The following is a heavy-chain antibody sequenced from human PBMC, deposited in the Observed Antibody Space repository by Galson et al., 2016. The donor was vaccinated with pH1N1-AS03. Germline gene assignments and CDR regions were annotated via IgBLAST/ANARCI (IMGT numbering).Heavy chain of an antibody. CDR2: INHSGTT. V-gene: IGHV4-34*01. J-gene: IGHJ3*02. Sequence: LSLTCAVSGGSFSGYYWYWFRQPPGKGLEWIGEINHSGTTNYNPSLKSRVTISVDTSKNQFSLRLSSVTAADTAVYFCARVPVLLNAFDIWGQGTMVTVSS. CDR1: GGSFSGYY. D-gene: IGHD3-10*01. CDR3: ARVPVLLNAFDI.